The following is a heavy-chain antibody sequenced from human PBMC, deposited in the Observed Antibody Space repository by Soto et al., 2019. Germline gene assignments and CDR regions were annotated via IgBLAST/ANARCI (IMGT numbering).Heavy chain of an antibody. CDR1: FTFSMYS. V-gene: IGHV3-21*06. D-gene: IGHD1-26*01. Sequence: PRGSLRLSCTFTFSMYSMNWVRQAPGKGLEWVASISSGSAYIKYAESVKGRFTISRDNAKNSLHLQMNSLRAEDTAIYHCARDQGGSYDSWFDPWGQGKLVNVS. J-gene: IGHJ5*02. CDR3: ARDQGGSYDSWFDP. CDR2: ISSGSAYI.